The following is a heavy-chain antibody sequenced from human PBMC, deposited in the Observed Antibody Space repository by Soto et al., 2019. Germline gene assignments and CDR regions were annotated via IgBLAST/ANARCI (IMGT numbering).Heavy chain of an antibody. D-gene: IGHD2-2*01. J-gene: IGHJ6*03. Sequence: ASVKVSCKASGGTFSSYTISWVRQAPGQGLEWMGRIIPILGIANYAQKFQGRVTITADKSTSTAYMELSSLRSEDTAVYYCASRDSCSSTSCYVVPHYYYYYYMDVWGKGTTVTVSS. CDR1: GGTFSSYT. CDR3: ASRDSCSSTSCYVVPHYYYYYYMDV. CDR2: IIPILGIA. V-gene: IGHV1-69*02.